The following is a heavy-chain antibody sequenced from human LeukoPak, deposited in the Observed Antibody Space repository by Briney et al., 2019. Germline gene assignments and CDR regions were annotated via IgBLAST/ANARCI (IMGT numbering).Heavy chain of an antibody. D-gene: IGHD3-10*01. Sequence: ASVKVSCKASGYTFTGYYMHWVRQAPGQGLEWMGWINPNSGGTNYAQKFQGRVTMTRDTSISTAYMELSRLRSDDTAVYYCARDLYYYGSGSYYDSFYYYYYMDVWGKGTTVTIPS. CDR3: ARDLYYYGSGSYYDSFYYYYYMDV. CDR1: GYTFTGYY. V-gene: IGHV1-2*02. J-gene: IGHJ6*03. CDR2: INPNSGGT.